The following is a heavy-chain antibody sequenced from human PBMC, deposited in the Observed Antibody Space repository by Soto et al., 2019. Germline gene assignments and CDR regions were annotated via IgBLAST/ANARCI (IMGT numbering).Heavy chain of an antibody. CDR1: GGTFSSYA. V-gene: IGHV1-69*01. J-gene: IGHJ2*01. Sequence: QVQLVQSGAEVKKPGSSVKVSCKASGGTFSSYAISWVRQAPGQGLEWMGGIIPIFGTANYAQKFQGRVTITADESTSTAYMELSSLRSEDTAVYYCAEGRSIVVVVAATPSWYFDLWGRGTLVTVSS. CDR3: AEGRSIVVVVAATPSWYFDL. CDR2: IIPIFGTA. D-gene: IGHD2-15*01.